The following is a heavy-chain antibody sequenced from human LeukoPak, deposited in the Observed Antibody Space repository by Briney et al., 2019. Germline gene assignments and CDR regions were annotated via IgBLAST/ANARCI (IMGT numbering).Heavy chain of an antibody. CDR3: ARAAYVAIDY. J-gene: IGHJ4*02. CDR2: IYSGGST. D-gene: IGHD3-16*01. V-gene: IGHV3-53*01. Sequence: GESLRLSCGASGLTVSSYAMSWVRQAPGKGLEWVSVIYSGGSTYYADSVKGRFTISRDNSKSTLYLQMNSLRAEDTAVYYCARAAYVAIDYWGQGTLVTVSS. CDR1: GLTVSSYA.